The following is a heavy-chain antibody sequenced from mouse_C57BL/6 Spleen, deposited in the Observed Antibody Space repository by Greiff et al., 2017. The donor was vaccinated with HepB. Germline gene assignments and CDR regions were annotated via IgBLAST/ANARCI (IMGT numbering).Heavy chain of an antibody. V-gene: IGHV1-5*01. CDR2: IYPGNSDT. Sequence: VQLKQSGTVLARPGASVKTSCKTSGYTFTSYWMHWVKQRPGQGLEWIGAIYPGNSDTSYNQKFKGKAKLTAVTSASTAYMELSSLTNEDSAVYYCTSHYGSSHWYFDVWGTGTTVTVSS. D-gene: IGHD1-1*01. J-gene: IGHJ1*03. CDR1: GYTFTSYW. CDR3: TSHYGSSHWYFDV.